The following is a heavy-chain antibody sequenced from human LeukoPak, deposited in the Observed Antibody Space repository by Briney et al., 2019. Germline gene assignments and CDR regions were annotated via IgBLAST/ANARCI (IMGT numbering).Heavy chain of an antibody. J-gene: IGHJ4*02. Sequence: GGSLRPSCAASGFTFSNYWMHWVRQDPGKGLVWVSFINPDGSTTNYADSVKGRFTISRDNAKNALYLQMNSLRAEDTAVYYCAKDLHYGSADYWGQGTLVTVSS. V-gene: IGHV3-74*01. CDR1: GFTFSNYW. D-gene: IGHD3-10*01. CDR3: AKDLHYGSADY. CDR2: INPDGSTT.